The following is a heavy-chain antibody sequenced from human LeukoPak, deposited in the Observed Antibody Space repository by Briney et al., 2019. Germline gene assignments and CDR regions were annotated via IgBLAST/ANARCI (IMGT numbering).Heavy chain of an antibody. Sequence: SETLSLTCTVSGGSISSYYWSWIRQPAGKGLEWIGRIYTSGSTNYNPSLKSRVTMSVDTSKNQFSLKLSSVTAADTAVYYCARQGGSGSYYITWFDPWGQGTLVTVSS. D-gene: IGHD3-10*01. CDR1: GGSISSYY. CDR2: IYTSGST. J-gene: IGHJ5*02. V-gene: IGHV4-4*07. CDR3: ARQGGSGSYYITWFDP.